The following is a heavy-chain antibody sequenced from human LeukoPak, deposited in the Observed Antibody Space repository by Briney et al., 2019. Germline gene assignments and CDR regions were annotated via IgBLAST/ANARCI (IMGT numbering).Heavy chain of an antibody. J-gene: IGHJ4*02. V-gene: IGHV3-64*01. CDR3: ARDPHSSGWYLALLD. Sequence: GGSLRLSCAASGFTFSSYAMHWVRQAPGKGLEHVSAISSNGGYTYYANSVRGRFTISRDNSKNTLFLQMGSLRAEDMAVYYCARDPHSSGWYLALLDWGQGAPVTVSS. CDR2: ISSNGGYT. D-gene: IGHD6-19*01. CDR1: GFTFSSYA.